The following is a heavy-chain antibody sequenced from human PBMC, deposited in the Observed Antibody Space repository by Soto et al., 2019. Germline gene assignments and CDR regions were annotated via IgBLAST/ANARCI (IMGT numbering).Heavy chain of an antibody. CDR3: TTDLGLRFLDRDY. Sequence: GGSLRLSCAASGFTFSNAWMNWVRQAPGKGLEWVGRIKSKTDGGTTDYAAPVKGRFTISRDDSKNTLYLQMNSLKTEDTAVYYCTTDLGLRFLDRDYWGQGTLVTVSS. D-gene: IGHD3-3*01. CDR2: IKSKTDGGTT. CDR1: GFTFSNAW. V-gene: IGHV3-15*07. J-gene: IGHJ4*02.